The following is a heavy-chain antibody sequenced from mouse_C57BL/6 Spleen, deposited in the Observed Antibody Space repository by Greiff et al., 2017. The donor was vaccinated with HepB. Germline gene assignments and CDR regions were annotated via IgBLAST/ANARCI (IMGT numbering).Heavy chain of an antibody. V-gene: IGHV1-26*01. CDR1: GYTFTDYY. Sequence: EVQLQQSGPELVKPGASVKISCKASGYTFTDYYMNWVKQSHGKSLEWIGDINPNNGGTSYNQKFKGKATLTVDKSSSTAYMELRSLTSEDSAVYYCARGRDPEDAMDYWGQGTSVTVSS. CDR3: ARGRDPEDAMDY. CDR2: INPNNGGT. J-gene: IGHJ4*01.